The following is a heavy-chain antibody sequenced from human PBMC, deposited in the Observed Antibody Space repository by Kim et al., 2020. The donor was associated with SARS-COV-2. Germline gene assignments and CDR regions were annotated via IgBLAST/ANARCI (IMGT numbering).Heavy chain of an antibody. CDR2: IRSKANSYAT. J-gene: IGHJ4*02. D-gene: IGHD1-26*01. CDR3: THTRTLGATIVDY. Sequence: GGSLRLSCAASGFTFSGSAMHWVRQASGKGLEWVGCIRSKANSYATAYAASVKGRFTISRDDSKNTAYLQMNSLKTEDTAVYYCTHTRTLGATIVDYWGQGTLVTVSS. V-gene: IGHV3-73*01. CDR1: GFTFSGSA.